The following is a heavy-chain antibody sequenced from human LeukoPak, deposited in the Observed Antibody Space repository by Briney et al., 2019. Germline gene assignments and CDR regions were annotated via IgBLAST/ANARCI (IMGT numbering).Heavy chain of an antibody. J-gene: IGHJ4*02. Sequence: GGSLRLSCAASGFAFSDYYMSWIRQAPGKGLEWVSYISSSGSTIYYADSVKGRFTISRDNAKNSLYLQMNSLRAEDTAVYYCARGQPAAMPPTFDYWGQGTLVTVSS. CDR2: ISSSGSTI. D-gene: IGHD2-2*01. V-gene: IGHV3-11*01. CDR1: GFAFSDYY. CDR3: ARGQPAAMPPTFDY.